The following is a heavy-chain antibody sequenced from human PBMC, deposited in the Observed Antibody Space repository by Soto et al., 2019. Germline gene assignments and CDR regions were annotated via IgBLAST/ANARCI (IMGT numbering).Heavy chain of an antibody. J-gene: IGHJ5*02. D-gene: IGHD3-22*01. CDR2: INPNSGGT. CDR3: ARDPYYYDSSGPVVGGFDP. V-gene: IGHV1-2*02. Sequence: XPVKGSCNASGDSFSGYYMGWVRQSPGQGLEWMGWINPNSGGTNYAQKFQGRVTMTRDTSISTAYMELSRLRSDDTAVYYCARDPYYYDSSGPVVGGFDPWGQGTLVTVSS. CDR1: GDSFSGYY.